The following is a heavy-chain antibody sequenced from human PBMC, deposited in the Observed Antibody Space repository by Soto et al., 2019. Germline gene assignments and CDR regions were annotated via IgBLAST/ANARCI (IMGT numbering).Heavy chain of an antibody. V-gene: IGHV3-11*06. D-gene: IGHD2-21*01. CDR1: GFTFSDYY. J-gene: IGHJ6*02. Sequence: QVQLVESGGGLVKPGGSLRLSCAASGFTFSDYYMSWIRQAPGKGLAWISYIVSGSTYTNYADSVKGRFTISRDNAKESLYLEMNSPRAEDTAVYYCARVDGETRMDVWGQGTTVSVSS. CDR3: ARVDGETRMDV. CDR2: IVSGSTYT.